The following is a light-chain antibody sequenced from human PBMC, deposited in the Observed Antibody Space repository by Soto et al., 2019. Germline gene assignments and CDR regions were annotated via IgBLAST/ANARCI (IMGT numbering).Light chain of an antibody. CDR3: TSPTGSTTWV. J-gene: IGLJ3*02. V-gene: IGLV2-14*02. Sequence: QSVLTQPASVSGSPGQSITISCTGTSSDVGSYNLVSWYQQHPGKAPKLMIYEGSKRPSGVSNRFSGSKSGNTAFLTISGLQAEDEADYYCTSPTGSTTWVFGGGTQLTVL. CDR1: SSDVGSYNL. CDR2: EGS.